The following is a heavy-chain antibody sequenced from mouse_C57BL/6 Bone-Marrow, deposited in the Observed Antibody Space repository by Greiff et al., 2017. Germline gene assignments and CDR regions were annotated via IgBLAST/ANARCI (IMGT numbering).Heavy chain of an antibody. V-gene: IGHV10-3*01. Sequence: EVNVVESGGGLVQPKGSLKLSCAASGFTFNTYAMHWVRQAPGKGLEWVARIRSKSSNYATYYADSVKDRFTISRDDSQSMLYLQMNNLKTEDTAVYYCVVIYYYGSSHWYFDVWGTGTTVTVSS. CDR1: GFTFNTYA. J-gene: IGHJ1*03. D-gene: IGHD1-1*01. CDR3: VVIYYYGSSHWYFDV. CDR2: IRSKSSNYAT.